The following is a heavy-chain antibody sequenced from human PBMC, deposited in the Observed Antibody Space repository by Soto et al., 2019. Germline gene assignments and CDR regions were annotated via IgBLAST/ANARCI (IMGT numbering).Heavy chain of an antibody. CDR3: AHEWFDFWSGYGNWFDP. V-gene: IGHV2-5*02. CDR1: GFSLSTSGVG. Sequence: QITLKESGPTLVKPTQTLTLTCTFSGFSLSTSGVGVGWIRQPPGKALEWLALIYWDDDKRYSPSLKSRLTITKEPSNNQVVLTMTNMDPVDTDTYYCAHEWFDFWSGYGNWFDPWGQGTLVTVSS. D-gene: IGHD3-3*01. CDR2: IYWDDDK. J-gene: IGHJ5*02.